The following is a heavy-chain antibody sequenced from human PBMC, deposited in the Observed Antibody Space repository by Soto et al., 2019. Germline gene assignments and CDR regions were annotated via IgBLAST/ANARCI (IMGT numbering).Heavy chain of an antibody. CDR1: GGSISSYY. D-gene: IGHD2-15*01. J-gene: IGHJ2*01. V-gene: IGHV4-59*08. CDR3: ARRGWGVVGDTPSHWYCDL. Sequence: QVQLQESGPGLVKPSETLSLTCTVSGGSISSYYWNWIRQPPGKGLEWIGYIYYTGSTNYNPSLTSLDTRSVDTSKSQFSLNLNTVTAADTAVYYCARRGWGVVGDTPSHWYCDLWGRGTLVAVSS. CDR2: IYYTGST.